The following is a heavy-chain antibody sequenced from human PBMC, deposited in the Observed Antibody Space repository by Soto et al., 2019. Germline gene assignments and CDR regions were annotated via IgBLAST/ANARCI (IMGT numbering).Heavy chain of an antibody. CDR3: ATARLGATTWGKYFFDY. CDR1: RFTFSTYA. V-gene: IGHV3-23*01. D-gene: IGHD1-26*01. J-gene: IGHJ4*02. Sequence: GGSLRLSCTASRFTFSTYAMNWVRHAPAKGLEWLSAICGGGSSTYYADPAQGRFTITTDNTNNTLYLQMKSLRVEDTAVYYGATARLGATTWGKYFFDYWGQGITVTVSS. CDR2: ICGGGSST.